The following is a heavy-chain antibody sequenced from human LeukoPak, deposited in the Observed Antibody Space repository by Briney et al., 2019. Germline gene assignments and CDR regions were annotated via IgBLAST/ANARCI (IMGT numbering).Heavy chain of an antibody. Sequence: GGSLRLSCAASGFTFSSYEMNWVRQAPGKGLEWVSYISSSGSTIYYADSVKGRFTISRDNAKNSLYLQMNSLRAEDTAVYYCARDGYSCGYRGAFDIWGQGTMVTVSS. CDR3: ARDGYSCGYRGAFDI. D-gene: IGHD5-18*01. J-gene: IGHJ3*02. CDR2: ISSSGSTI. CDR1: GFTFSSYE. V-gene: IGHV3-48*03.